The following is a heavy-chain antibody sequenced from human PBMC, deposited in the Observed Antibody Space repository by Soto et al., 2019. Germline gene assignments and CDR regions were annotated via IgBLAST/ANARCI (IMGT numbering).Heavy chain of an antibody. CDR1: GYTFTSYY. Sequence: ASVKVSCKASGYTFTSYYMHWVRQAPGQGLEWMGRITPISGNTNYAQKFQGRVTITRDRSMSTAYMELSSLRSEDTAMYYCATLPTRYCSSTSCYGAFDIWGQGTMVTVS. J-gene: IGHJ3*02. V-gene: IGHV1-46*01. D-gene: IGHD2-2*01. CDR3: ATLPTRYCSSTSCYGAFDI. CDR2: ITPISGNT.